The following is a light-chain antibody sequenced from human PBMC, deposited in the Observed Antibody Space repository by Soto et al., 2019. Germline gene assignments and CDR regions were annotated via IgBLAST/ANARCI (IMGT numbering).Light chain of an antibody. CDR1: QSVSSSY. CDR3: QQYGSSPIT. J-gene: IGKJ5*01. CDR2: GAS. V-gene: IGKV3-20*01. Sequence: EIVLTQSPGTLSLSPGERATLSCRASQSVSSSYLAWYQQRPGQAPRLLIYGASSRAAGIPDRFSGSGSGTDFTLTITRLEPEDFAVYYCQQYGSSPITFGQGTRLEIK.